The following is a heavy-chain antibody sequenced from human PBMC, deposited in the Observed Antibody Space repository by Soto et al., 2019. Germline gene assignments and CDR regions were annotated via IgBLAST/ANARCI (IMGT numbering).Heavy chain of an antibody. D-gene: IGHD3-10*01. CDR3: ARDQNGSGNYYTRYFDY. CDR1: GSISTYY. V-gene: IGHV4-59*12. J-gene: IGHJ4*02. CDR2: IYYMGRT. Sequence: PSETLSLTCTVGSISTYYWNWIRQPPGKGLEWIGYIYYMGRTNYNSSLKSRVTISVDKSKNQFSLNLSSVTAADTAVYYCARDQNGSGNYYTRYFDYWGQGTLVTVS.